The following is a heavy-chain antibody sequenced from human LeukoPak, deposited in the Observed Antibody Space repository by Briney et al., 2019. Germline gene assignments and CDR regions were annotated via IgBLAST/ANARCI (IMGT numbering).Heavy chain of an antibody. CDR2: ISSNGYTI. Sequence: PGGSLRLSCVASGFTFSDHYMSWIRQAPGKGLEWVSYISSNGYTIYYADSVKGRFTMSRDNAKNSLYLQMKNLRAEDTAVYYCAREFGIVGATQFDFWGQGTLVTVSS. V-gene: IGHV3-11*04. J-gene: IGHJ4*02. D-gene: IGHD1-26*01. CDR1: GFTFSDHY. CDR3: AREFGIVGATQFDF.